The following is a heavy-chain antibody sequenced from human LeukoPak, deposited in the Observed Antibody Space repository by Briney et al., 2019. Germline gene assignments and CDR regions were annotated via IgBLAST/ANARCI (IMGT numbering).Heavy chain of an antibody. CDR3: ARGDTAMAGY. D-gene: IGHD5-18*01. Sequence: PGGSLRLSCAASGFTLSSYSMNWVRQAPGKGLEWVSSISSSSSYIYYADSVKGRFTISRDNAKNSLYLQVNSLRAEDTAVYYCARGDTAMAGYWGQGTLVTVSS. CDR1: GFTLSSYS. V-gene: IGHV3-21*01. J-gene: IGHJ4*02. CDR2: ISSSSSYI.